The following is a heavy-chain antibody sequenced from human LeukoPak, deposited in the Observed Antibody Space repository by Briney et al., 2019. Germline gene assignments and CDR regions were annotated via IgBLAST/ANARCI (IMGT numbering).Heavy chain of an antibody. J-gene: IGHJ6*02. CDR3: AKVTVAGYYYGMDV. CDR1: VFTFGSFG. V-gene: IGHV3-30*02. Sequence: GGSLGLSCALSVFTFGSFGMLGVRGAPARGWGGVAFIRYDGSNKYYADFVKGRFTISRDNYKNTLYLQMNSLRAEDTAVYYCAKVTVAGYYYGMDVWGQGTTVTVSS. CDR2: IRYDGSNK. D-gene: IGHD6-19*01.